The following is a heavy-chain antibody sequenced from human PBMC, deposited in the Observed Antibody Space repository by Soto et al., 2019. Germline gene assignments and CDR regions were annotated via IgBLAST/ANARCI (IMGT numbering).Heavy chain of an antibody. Sequence: QVQLMQSGAEVKKPGASVKVSCKASGYTFSRYDINWVRQATGQGLEWMGWMNPNSGNTGYAQKFQGRVTMTRNTSITTAYMELSSLRSDDTAVYFCARGKREHDILTDSYYYYMDVWGKGTTVTVSS. CDR3: ARGKREHDILTDSYYYYMDV. CDR1: GYTFSRYD. D-gene: IGHD3-9*01. CDR2: MNPNSGNT. J-gene: IGHJ6*03. V-gene: IGHV1-8*01.